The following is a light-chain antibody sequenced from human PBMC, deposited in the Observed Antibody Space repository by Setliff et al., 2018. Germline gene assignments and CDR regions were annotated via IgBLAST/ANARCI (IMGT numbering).Light chain of an antibody. V-gene: IGLV2-14*01. CDR1: ASDVGAYNF. Sequence: QSVLTQPASVSGSPGQSITISCTGTASDVGAYNFVSWYQQHPGKAPNLIIYDVNNRPAGVSNRFSGSKSGNTASLTISGLQAEDEADYYCCSHTTSSSWVFGGGTKVTVL. J-gene: IGLJ3*02. CDR3: CSHTTSSSWV. CDR2: DVN.